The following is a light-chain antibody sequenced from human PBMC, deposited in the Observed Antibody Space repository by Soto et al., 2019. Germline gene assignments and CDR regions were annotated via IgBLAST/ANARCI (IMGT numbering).Light chain of an antibody. V-gene: IGKV3-15*01. CDR3: QQYNVWPLT. CDR1: QSVSSN. CDR2: DAS. J-gene: IGKJ4*01. Sequence: EIVMTQSPATLSVSPGERATLPCRASQSVSSNLAWYQHKPGQAPRLLIYDASTRATGIPARFSGSGSGTEFTLTISSLQSEDFAVYYCQQYNVWPLTFGGGTKVEIK.